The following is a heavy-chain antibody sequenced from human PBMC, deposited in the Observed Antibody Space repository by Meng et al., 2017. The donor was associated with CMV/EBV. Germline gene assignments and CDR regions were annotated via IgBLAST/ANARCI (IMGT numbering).Heavy chain of an antibody. CDR1: GYTFTSYG. CDR3: ARDKYDFWSGYYRGYYYDMDV. Sequence: ASVKVSCKASGYTFTSYGISWVRQAPGQGLEWMGWISAYNGNTNYAQKLQGRVTMTTDTSTSTAYMELRSLRSDDTAVYYCARDKYDFWSGYYRGYYYDMDVWGQGATVTVSS. D-gene: IGHD3-3*01. J-gene: IGHJ6*02. V-gene: IGHV1-18*01. CDR2: ISAYNGNT.